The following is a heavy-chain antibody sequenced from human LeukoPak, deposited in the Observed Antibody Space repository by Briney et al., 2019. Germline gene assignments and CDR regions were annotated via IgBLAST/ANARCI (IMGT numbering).Heavy chain of an antibody. Sequence: GGSLRLSCAASGFTLSGYWMSWVRQAPGKGLEWVSAFSGTGGSTYYADSVKGRFTISGDNSKNTLYLQMNSLRAEDTAVYYCAKRNYGDYGAFDYWGQGTLVTVSS. D-gene: IGHD4-17*01. CDR1: GFTLSGYW. CDR2: FSGTGGST. V-gene: IGHV3-23*01. CDR3: AKRNYGDYGAFDY. J-gene: IGHJ4*02.